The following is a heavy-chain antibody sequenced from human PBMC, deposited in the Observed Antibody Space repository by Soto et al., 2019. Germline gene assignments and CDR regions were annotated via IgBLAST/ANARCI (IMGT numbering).Heavy chain of an antibody. J-gene: IGHJ6*02. CDR2: IYYSGST. D-gene: IGHD3-16*01. V-gene: IGHV4-39*01. Sequence: SETLSLPCTVSGGSISSSSHHWGWNHKPQGKGLEWIGSIYYSGSTYYNPSLKSRVTLSVDTSKNQFSLKLNSVTAADTAVYYCTGILLYYDYYYGMDVWGQGTTVTVSS. CDR1: GGSISSSSHH. CDR3: TGILLYYDYYYGMDV.